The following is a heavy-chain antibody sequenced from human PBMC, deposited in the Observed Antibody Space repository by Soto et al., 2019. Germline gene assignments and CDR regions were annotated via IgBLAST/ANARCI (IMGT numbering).Heavy chain of an antibody. Sequence: ASVKVSCKASGYTFTSYGISWVRQAPGQGLEWMGWISAYNGNTNYAQKLQGRVTMTTDTSTSTAYMELRSLRSDDTAVYYCARDGRLRLGELSPNLSHYYYYGMDVWGQGTTVTVSS. CDR1: GYTFTSYG. CDR3: ARDGRLRLGELSPNLSHYYYYGMDV. D-gene: IGHD3-16*02. V-gene: IGHV1-18*01. CDR2: ISAYNGNT. J-gene: IGHJ6*02.